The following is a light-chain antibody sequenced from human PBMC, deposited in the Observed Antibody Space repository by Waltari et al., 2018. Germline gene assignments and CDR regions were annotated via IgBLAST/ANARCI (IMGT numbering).Light chain of an antibody. V-gene: IGLV1-44*01. J-gene: IGLJ3*02. CDR2: SDN. CDR1: SSNIGSNT. Sequence: QSVVTQPPSASGTPGQWVTISCSGSSSNIGSNTVNWYQQLPGTAPKLLVYSDNQRPSGVPDRFSVSKSGTSASLAISGLQSEDEAGYYCAAWDDSLNAVVFGGGTKLTVL. CDR3: AAWDDSLNAVV.